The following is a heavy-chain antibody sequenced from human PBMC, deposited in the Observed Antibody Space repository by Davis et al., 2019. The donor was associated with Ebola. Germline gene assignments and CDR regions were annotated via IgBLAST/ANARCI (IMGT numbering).Heavy chain of an antibody. Sequence: PGGSLRLSCTVSGGSISSHYWSWIRQPPGKGLEWIGYIYYSGSTNYNPSLKSRVTISVDTSKNQFSLKLSSVTAADTAVYYCARARMEYYYDSSGYNFDYWGQGTLVTVSS. V-gene: IGHV4-59*11. CDR2: IYYSGST. CDR3: ARARMEYYYDSSGYNFDY. CDR1: GGSISSHY. D-gene: IGHD3-22*01. J-gene: IGHJ4*02.